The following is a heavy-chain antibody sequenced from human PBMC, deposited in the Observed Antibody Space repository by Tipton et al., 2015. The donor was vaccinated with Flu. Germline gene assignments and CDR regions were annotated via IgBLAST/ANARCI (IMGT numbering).Heavy chain of an antibody. V-gene: IGHV4-59*01. J-gene: IGHJ4*02. CDR3: ARDRGWPAALDF. CDR2: SFYSGST. CDR1: GDSMRSFY. Sequence: LRLSCTISGDSMRSFYWSWIRQRPGKGLEWIGFSFYSGSTSYNPALQSRVTISVDNSRNQFSLSLRSVTAADTAVYFCARDRGWPAALDFWGQGILATVSS. D-gene: IGHD3-10*01.